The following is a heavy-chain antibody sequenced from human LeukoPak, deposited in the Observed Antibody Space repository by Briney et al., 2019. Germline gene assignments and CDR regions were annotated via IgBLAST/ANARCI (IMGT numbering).Heavy chain of an antibody. CDR1: GFTFSSYS. V-gene: IGHV3-48*01. J-gene: IGHJ5*02. CDR2: ISSSSSTL. Sequence: GGSLRLSCAASGFTFSSYSMNWVRQAPGKGLEWVSYISSSSSTLYYAESVKGRFTISRDNAKNSLYLQMNSLRAEDTAVYYCARDFTVVVPAAISWFDPWGQGTLVTVSS. CDR3: ARDFTVVVPAAISWFDP. D-gene: IGHD2-2*01.